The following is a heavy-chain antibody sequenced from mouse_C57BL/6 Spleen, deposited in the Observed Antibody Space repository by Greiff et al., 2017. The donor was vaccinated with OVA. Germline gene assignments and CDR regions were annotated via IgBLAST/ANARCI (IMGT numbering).Heavy chain of an antibody. D-gene: IGHD1-1*01. CDR2: IDPETGGT. CDR1: GYTFTDYE. J-gene: IGHJ2*01. CDR3: TRTATVVATFDY. V-gene: IGHV1-15*01. Sequence: QVQLQQSGAELVRPGASVTLSCKASGYTFTDYEMHWVKQTPVHGLEWIGAIDPETGGTAYNQKFKGKAILTADKSSSTAYMELRSLTSEDSAVYYCTRTATVVATFDYWGQGTTLTVSS.